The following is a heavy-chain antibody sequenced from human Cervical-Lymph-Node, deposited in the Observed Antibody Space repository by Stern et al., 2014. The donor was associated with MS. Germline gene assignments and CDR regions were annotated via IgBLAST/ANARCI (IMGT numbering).Heavy chain of an antibody. V-gene: IGHV1-18*01. D-gene: IGHD1-26*01. CDR2: ISGDNGNT. J-gene: IGHJ4*02. CDR1: GYTFPTYD. CDR3: VYSASLGGVLFDY. Sequence: QVQLGQSGAEVKKPGASVKVSCQASGYTFPTYDISWVRQAPGQGLAWMGWISGDNGNTHSAQKVQGRVSMTIDPSTLTAYMELRSLRSDDTAVYFCVYSASLGGVLFDYWGQGTLVTVSA.